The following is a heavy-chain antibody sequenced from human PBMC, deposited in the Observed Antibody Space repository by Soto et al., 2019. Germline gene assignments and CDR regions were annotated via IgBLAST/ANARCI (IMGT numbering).Heavy chain of an antibody. D-gene: IGHD1-26*01. Sequence: QVQLQESGPGLVKPSGTLSLTCAVSGGSISSSNWCSWVRQPPGKGLEWIGEIYHSGSTNYNPSLKSRVTTSVDKSKNQFSLKLSSVIAADTAVYYCARVSGSYYYGMDVWGQGTTVTVSS. J-gene: IGHJ6*02. CDR2: IYHSGST. CDR3: ARVSGSYYYGMDV. CDR1: GGSISSSNW. V-gene: IGHV4-4*02.